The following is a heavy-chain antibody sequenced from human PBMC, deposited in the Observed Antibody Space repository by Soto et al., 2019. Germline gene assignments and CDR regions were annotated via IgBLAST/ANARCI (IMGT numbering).Heavy chain of an antibody. Sequence: QVQLVQSGAEVRQPASSVKVSCKTSGGTFSSYAISWVRQAPGQGLEWMGGIVPIVGTTTYAQKFQGRVSXXAXKATSTAYMQCSRLRSDDTAVYYCVRVVAIPGYPDHWGQGTLVTVSS. D-gene: IGHD5-12*01. V-gene: IGHV1-69*14. CDR2: IVPIVGTT. CDR1: GGTFSSYA. CDR3: VRVVAIPGYPDH. J-gene: IGHJ4*02.